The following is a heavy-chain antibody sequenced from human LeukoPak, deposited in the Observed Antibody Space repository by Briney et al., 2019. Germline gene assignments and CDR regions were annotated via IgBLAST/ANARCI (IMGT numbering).Heavy chain of an antibody. CDR1: GFTFSSYS. J-gene: IGHJ4*02. CDR2: ISSSSSYI. V-gene: IGHV3-21*04. D-gene: IGHD3-16*01. CDR3: AKTYVWYYFDY. Sequence: NSGGSLRLSCAASGFTFSSYSMNWVRQAPGKGLEWVSSISSSSSYIYYADSVKGRFTISRDNSKNTLYLQMNSLRAEDTAVYYCAKTYVWYYFDYWGQGILVTVSS.